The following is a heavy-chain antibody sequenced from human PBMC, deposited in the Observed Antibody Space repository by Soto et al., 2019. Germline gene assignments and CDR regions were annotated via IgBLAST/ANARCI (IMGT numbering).Heavy chain of an antibody. CDR1: GFNFSSHG. CDR3: ARDWRDGYNYCFDY. J-gene: IGHJ4*02. CDR2: IKQDGSEK. D-gene: IGHD5-12*01. V-gene: IGHV3-7*05. Sequence: GVSLRLSCAASGFNFSSHGRSWVRQDPGKGLEWVANIKQDGSEKNYVDSVKGRFTISRDNAKNSLYLQMDSLRVEDTAVYYCARDWRDGYNYCFDYWGQGTLVTVSS.